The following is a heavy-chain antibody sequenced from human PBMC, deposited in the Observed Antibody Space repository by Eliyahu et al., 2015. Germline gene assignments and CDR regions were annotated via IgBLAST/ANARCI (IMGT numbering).Heavy chain of an antibody. V-gene: IGHV1-3*01. D-gene: IGHD5-24*01. Sequence: QVQLVQSGAEXKKPXASVKVSXXASGXTXXSXAMHWVRQAPGQRLEWMGWVNAGNGNTKYSQKFQGRVTITRDTSASTAYMELSSLRSEDTAVYYCARQVDGDYYYYYYMDVWGKGTTVTVSS. J-gene: IGHJ6*03. CDR1: GXTXXSXA. CDR3: ARQVDGDYYYYYYMDV. CDR2: VNAGNGNT.